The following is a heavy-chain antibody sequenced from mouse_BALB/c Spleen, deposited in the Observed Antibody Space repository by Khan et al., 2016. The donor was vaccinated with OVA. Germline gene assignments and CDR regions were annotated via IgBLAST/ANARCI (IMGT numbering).Heavy chain of an antibody. CDR2: ILPGSGSR. V-gene: IGHV1-9*01. CDR1: GYTFSGYW. D-gene: IGHD1-1*01. CDR3: ARVNYGTRDYFDY. Sequence: VQLQESGAELMKPGASVKISCKATGYTFSGYWLEWVKQRPGHGLEWIGGILPGSGSRNYNEKFKGKATFTSDISSKTTYLQLNSLTSEDTAVDNCARVNYGTRDYFDYWGQGTTLTVSS. J-gene: IGHJ2*01.